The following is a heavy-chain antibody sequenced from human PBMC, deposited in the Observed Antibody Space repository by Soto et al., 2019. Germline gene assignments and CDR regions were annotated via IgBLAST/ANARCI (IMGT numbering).Heavy chain of an antibody. Sequence: QLQLQESGPGLVKPSETLSLTCTVSGGSISTSSYYWGWIRQPPGKGLEWIGSIYYSGSTYYNPSLKSRVTISVATSKYQFSLKLSSVTAADTAVYYCARDYDSSGDYWGQGTLVTVSS. V-gene: IGHV4-39*01. CDR3: ARDYDSSGDY. J-gene: IGHJ4*02. CDR2: IYYSGST. D-gene: IGHD3-22*01. CDR1: GGSISTSSYY.